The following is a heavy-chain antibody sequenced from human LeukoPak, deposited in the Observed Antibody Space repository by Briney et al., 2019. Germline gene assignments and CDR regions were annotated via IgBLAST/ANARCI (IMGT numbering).Heavy chain of an antibody. Sequence: GASVKVSCKASGYTFTSYGISWVRQAPGQGLEWMGWISAYNGNTNYAQKLQGRVTMTTDTSTSTAYMELRNLRSDDTAVYYCARGTLWFGEFDPPLDYWGQGTLVTVSS. J-gene: IGHJ4*02. CDR3: ARGTLWFGEFDPPLDY. CDR1: GYTFTSYG. D-gene: IGHD3-10*01. V-gene: IGHV1-18*01. CDR2: ISAYNGNT.